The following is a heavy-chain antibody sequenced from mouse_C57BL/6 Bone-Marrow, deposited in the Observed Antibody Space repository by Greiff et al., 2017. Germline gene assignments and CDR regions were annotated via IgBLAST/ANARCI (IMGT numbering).Heavy chain of an antibody. Sequence: EVHLVESEGGLVQPGSSMKLSCTASGFTFSDYYMAWVRQVPEKGLEWVANINYDGSSTYYLDSLKSRFIISRDNAQNILYLQMSSLKSEDTATYYCARDNYYGFDYWGQGTTLTVSS. D-gene: IGHD1-1*01. J-gene: IGHJ2*01. V-gene: IGHV5-16*01. CDR3: ARDNYYGFDY. CDR1: GFTFSDYY. CDR2: INYDGSST.